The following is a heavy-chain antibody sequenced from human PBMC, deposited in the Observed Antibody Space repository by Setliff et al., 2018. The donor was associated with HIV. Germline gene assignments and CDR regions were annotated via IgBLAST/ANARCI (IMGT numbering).Heavy chain of an antibody. Sequence: SETLSLTCTVSGGSINSTSYYWSWIRQPPGKGLEWIGSIYHSGSTYYNPSLKSRVTISVDTSKNHFSLKLRSVTAADTAVYYCARIFGDQGYYYGMGVWGQGTTVTVSS. CDR2: IYHSGST. CDR3: ARIFGDQGYYYGMGV. J-gene: IGHJ6*02. D-gene: IGHD3-3*01. CDR1: GGSINSTSYY. V-gene: IGHV4-39*07.